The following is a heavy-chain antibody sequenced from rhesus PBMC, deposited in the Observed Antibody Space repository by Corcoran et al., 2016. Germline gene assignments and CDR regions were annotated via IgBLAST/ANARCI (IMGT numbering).Heavy chain of an antibody. CDR3: ARVASNYGYFDY. V-gene: IGHV3-201*01. CDR1: GFTFDDYA. CDR2: ISWSGGST. J-gene: IGHJ4*01. D-gene: IGHD4-23*01. Sequence: EVQLVESGGGVVQPGGSLRLSCAASGFTFDDYAMHWVRQAPGKGLEWVSGISWSGGSTYYADSVKGQFTISRDNAKNSLYLQMGSQRAEDTALYYCARVASNYGYFDYWGQGVLVTVSS.